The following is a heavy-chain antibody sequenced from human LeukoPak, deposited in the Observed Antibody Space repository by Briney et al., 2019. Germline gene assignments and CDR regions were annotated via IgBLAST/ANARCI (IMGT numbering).Heavy chain of an antibody. D-gene: IGHD6-13*01. CDR1: GFTVSRNH. V-gene: IGHV3-66*01. CDR3: ASFSSSWYQFDF. Sequence: GGSLRLSCVVSGFTVSRNHMSWVRQAPGKGLEWVSVIYSGGTTYYADSVKGRITISRDNSKNTLYLQMNSLRVEDTAVYYCASFSSSWYQFDFWGQGTLVTVPS. CDR2: IYSGGTT. J-gene: IGHJ4*02.